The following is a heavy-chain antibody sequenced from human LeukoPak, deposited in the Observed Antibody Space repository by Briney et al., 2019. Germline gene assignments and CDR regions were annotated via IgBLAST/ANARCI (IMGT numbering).Heavy chain of an antibody. CDR2: IYYSGST. V-gene: IGHV4-39*01. CDR3: ARTHSYGRGRFDP. Sequence: SETLSLTCTVSGGSISSSSYYWGWIRQPPGKGLEWIGSIYYSGSTYYNPSLKSRVTISVDTSKNQFSLKLSSVTAADTAVYYCARTHSYGRGRFDPWGQGTLVTVSS. J-gene: IGHJ5*02. D-gene: IGHD5-18*01. CDR1: GGSISSSSYY.